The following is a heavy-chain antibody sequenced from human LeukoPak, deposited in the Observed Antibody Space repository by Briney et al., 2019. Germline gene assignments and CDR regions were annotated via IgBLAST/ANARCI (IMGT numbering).Heavy chain of an antibody. J-gene: IGHJ4*02. Sequence: GGSLRLSCAASGFIVSGDFMSWVRQAPGKGLEWVSVIYSDGSTYYADSVKGRFTIPRDNSKNTLDLQMTGLRAEDTAVYYCAKDPIFSGSYGVFDSWGQGTLVTVSS. CDR2: IYSDGST. V-gene: IGHV3-53*01. CDR3: AKDPIFSGSYGVFDS. CDR1: GFIVSGDF. D-gene: IGHD1-26*01.